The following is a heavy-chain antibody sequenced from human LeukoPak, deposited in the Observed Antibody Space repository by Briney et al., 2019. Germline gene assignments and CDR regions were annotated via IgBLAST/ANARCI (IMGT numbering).Heavy chain of an antibody. Sequence: GRSLRLSCAASGFTVSSYGMHWARQAPGKGLEWAAVIWYDGSNKYYADSVKGRFTISRDNSKNTLYLQMNSLRAEDTAVYYCARDLRGDYYGSGSPFDYWGQGTLVTVSS. CDR3: ARDLRGDYYGSGSPFDY. J-gene: IGHJ4*02. D-gene: IGHD3-10*01. V-gene: IGHV3-33*01. CDR2: IWYDGSNK. CDR1: GFTVSSYG.